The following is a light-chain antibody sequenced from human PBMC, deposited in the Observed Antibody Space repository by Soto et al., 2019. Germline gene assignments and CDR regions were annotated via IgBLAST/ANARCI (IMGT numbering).Light chain of an antibody. V-gene: IGKV3-15*01. CDR3: QQYNNWPPTWT. Sequence: EIVLTQSPPTLSVSPGERVTLSCRASEGVGSSLAWYQQKPGQAPRLLIYGASTRATGIPARFSGSGSGTEFTLTISSLQSEDFAVYYCQQYNNWPPTWTFGQGTKVDIK. CDR2: GAS. J-gene: IGKJ1*01. CDR1: EGVGSS.